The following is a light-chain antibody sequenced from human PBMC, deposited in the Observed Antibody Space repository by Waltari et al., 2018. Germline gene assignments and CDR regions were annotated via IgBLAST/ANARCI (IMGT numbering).Light chain of an antibody. CDR3: QTWGSSVLV. Sequence: SYELTQPPSVSVSPGPPATTTCSGDDFGQNYPCWYQQKPGQSPTVVIYQNNRRPPGIPERFSGSKSGNTATLTISGTQSIDEADYYCQTWGSSVLVFGGGTKLTVL. CDR2: QNN. V-gene: IGLV3-1*01. J-gene: IGLJ2*01. CDR1: DFGQNY.